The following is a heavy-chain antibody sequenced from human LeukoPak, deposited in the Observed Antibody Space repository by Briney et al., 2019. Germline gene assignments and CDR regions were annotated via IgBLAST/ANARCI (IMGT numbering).Heavy chain of an antibody. V-gene: IGHV5-51*01. D-gene: IGHD6-13*01. CDR2: IYPGDSDT. CDR1: GYSFTSYW. Sequence: GKSLKISCKGSGYSFTSYWIGWVRQMPGKGLEWMGIIYPGDSDTRYSPSFQGQVTISADKSISTAYLQWSSLKASDTAMYYCARRGEDIAAAVDYWGQGTLVTVSS. CDR3: ARRGEDIAAAVDY. J-gene: IGHJ4*01.